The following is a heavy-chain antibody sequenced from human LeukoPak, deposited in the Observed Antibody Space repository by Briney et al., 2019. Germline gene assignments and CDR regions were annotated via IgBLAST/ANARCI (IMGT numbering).Heavy chain of an antibody. V-gene: IGHV3-23*01. CDR2: ISGSGGST. J-gene: IGHJ6*02. CDR1: GFTLSSYA. D-gene: IGHD1-1*01. CDR3: ARGTRDGMDV. Sequence: GGSLRLSCAASGFTLSSYAMSWVRQAPGKGLEWVSAISGSGGSTYYADSVKGRFTISRDNSKNTLYLQMNSLRAEDTAVYYCARGTRDGMDVWGQGTTVTVSS.